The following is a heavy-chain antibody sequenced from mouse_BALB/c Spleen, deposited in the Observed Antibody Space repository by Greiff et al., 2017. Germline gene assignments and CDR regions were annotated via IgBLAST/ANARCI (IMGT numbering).Heavy chain of an antibody. V-gene: IGHV5-17*02. J-gene: IGHJ4*01. Sequence: EVQVVESGGGLVQPGGSRKLSCAASGFTFSSFGMHWVRQAPEKGLEWVAYISSGSSTIYYADTLKGRFTISRDNPKNTLFLQMTSLRSEDTAMYYCARSITTVVATNGYYAMDYWGQGTSVTVSS. CDR3: ARSITTVVATNGYYAMDY. CDR1: GFTFSSFG. CDR2: ISSGSSTI. D-gene: IGHD1-1*01.